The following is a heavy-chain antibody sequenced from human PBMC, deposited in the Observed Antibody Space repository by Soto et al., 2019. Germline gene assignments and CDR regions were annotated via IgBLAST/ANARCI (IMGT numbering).Heavy chain of an antibody. CDR1: VDSTSSGDYY. D-gene: IGHD6-19*01. V-gene: IGHV4-30-4*01. Sequence: SETLSLTCSVSVDSTSSGDYYWSWIRQPPGKGLEWIWFIYYTGSTFHNPSLRSQVSISLDTSKNQFSLKLSSFTAADRAFYYGARAYAVVGPPLHSGGRVTLAPAS. CDR3: ARAYAVVGPPLHS. CDR2: IYYTGST. J-gene: IGHJ4*02.